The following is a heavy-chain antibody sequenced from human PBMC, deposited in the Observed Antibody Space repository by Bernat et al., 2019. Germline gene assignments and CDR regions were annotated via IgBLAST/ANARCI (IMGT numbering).Heavy chain of an antibody. V-gene: IGHV5-51*01. CDR2: IYPGDSDT. CDR3: ARRRGGYCSGGSCYYFDY. D-gene: IGHD2-15*01. Sequence: EVPLVQSGADVKKPGESLKISCKASGYSFTNSWIAWVRQMPGKGLEWMGIIYPGDSDTRYSPSFQGQVTISADKSISTAYLQWSSLKASDTAIYYCARRRGGYCSGGSCYYFDYWGQGTLVTVSS. J-gene: IGHJ4*02. CDR1: GYSFTNSW.